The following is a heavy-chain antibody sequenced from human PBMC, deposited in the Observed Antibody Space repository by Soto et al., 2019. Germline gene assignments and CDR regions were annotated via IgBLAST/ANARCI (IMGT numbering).Heavy chain of an antibody. D-gene: IGHD6-19*01. J-gene: IGHJ3*02. CDR3: ARAYSSGWWRNDAFDI. CDR2: INAGNGNT. Sequence: ASVKVSCETSGYTFTSYAMHWVRQAPGQRLEWMGWINAGNGNTKYSQKFQGRVTITRDTSASTAYMELSSLRSEDTAVYYCARAYSSGWWRNDAFDIWGQGTMVTVSS. V-gene: IGHV1-3*01. CDR1: GYTFTSYA.